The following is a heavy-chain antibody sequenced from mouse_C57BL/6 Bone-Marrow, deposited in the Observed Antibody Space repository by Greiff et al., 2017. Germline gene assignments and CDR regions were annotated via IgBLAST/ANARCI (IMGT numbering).Heavy chain of an antibody. D-gene: IGHD2-3*01. J-gene: IGHJ4*01. CDR2: IYPRSGNT. CDR1: GYTFTSYG. CDR3: ARPDGYYFYYAMDY. V-gene: IGHV1-81*01. Sequence: QVHVKQSGAELARPGASVKLSCKASGYTFTSYGISWVKQRPGQGLEWIGEIYPRSGNTYYNEKFKGKATLTADKSSSTAYMELRSLTSEDSAVYFCARPDGYYFYYAMDYWGQGTSVTVSS.